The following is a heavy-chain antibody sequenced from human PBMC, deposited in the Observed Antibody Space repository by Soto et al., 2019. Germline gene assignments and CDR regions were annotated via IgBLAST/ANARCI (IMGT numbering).Heavy chain of an antibody. CDR2: ISSNGGST. Sequence: GSLRLSCSASGFTFSSYAMHWVRQAPGKGLEYVSAISSNGGSTYYADSVKGRFTISRDNSKNTLYLQMSSLRAEDTAVYYCVKAAQSSSSWGKYYYYYGMDVWGQGTTVTVSS. V-gene: IGHV3-64D*06. CDR1: GFTFSSYA. J-gene: IGHJ6*02. D-gene: IGHD6-6*01. CDR3: VKAAQSSSSWGKYYYYYGMDV.